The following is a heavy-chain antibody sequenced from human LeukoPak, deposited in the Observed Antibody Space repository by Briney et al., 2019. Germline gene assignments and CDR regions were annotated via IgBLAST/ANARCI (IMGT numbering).Heavy chain of an antibody. CDR3: ARGDSGSYYFDY. CDR2: ISGDGGTT. D-gene: IGHD1-26*01. J-gene: IGHJ4*02. CDR1: GFTFADYA. Sequence: GGSLRLSCAASGFTFADYAMHWVRQAPGKGLEWVSLISGDGGTTYYADSVKGRFTISRDNSKNSLYLQMNSLRAEDTAVYYCARGDSGSYYFDYWGQGTLVTVSS. V-gene: IGHV3-43*02.